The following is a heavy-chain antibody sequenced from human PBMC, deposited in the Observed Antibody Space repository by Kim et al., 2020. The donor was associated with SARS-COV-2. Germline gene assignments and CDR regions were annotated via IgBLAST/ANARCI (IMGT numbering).Heavy chain of an antibody. Sequence: GGSLRLSCAASGFTFSSFNMNWVRQAPGKGLEWVSSISSLSDYIYYADSLKGRFTISRDNAKNSLYLQMNSLKAEDTAVYYCARAPATGNYYFDCWGQGSLLPVSP. J-gene: IGHJ4*02. V-gene: IGHV3-21*01. CDR1: GFTFSSFN. CDR2: ISSLSDYI. CDR3: ARAPATGNYYFDC. D-gene: IGHD5-12*01.